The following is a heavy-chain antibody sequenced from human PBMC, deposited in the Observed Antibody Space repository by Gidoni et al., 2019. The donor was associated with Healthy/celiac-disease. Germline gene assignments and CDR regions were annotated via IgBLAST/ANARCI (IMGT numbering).Heavy chain of an antibody. J-gene: IGHJ4*02. Sequence: QVQLVASGGGVVQPGRSLRHCCAASGCTLRSYGMHWVRQAAGKGLGWVAVILYDGSNKYCADSVKGRFTISRDNSKNTLYLQMNSLRAADTAVYYCASAGLGFQFDYWGQGTLVTVSS. D-gene: IGHD3-16*01. CDR1: GCTLRSYG. CDR2: ILYDGSNK. V-gene: IGHV3-33*01. CDR3: ASAGLGFQFDY.